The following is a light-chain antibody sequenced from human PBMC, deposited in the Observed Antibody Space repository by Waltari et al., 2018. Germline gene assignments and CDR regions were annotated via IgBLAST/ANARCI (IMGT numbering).Light chain of an antibody. CDR3: SSYTSSSTYV. CDR1: SSDVGGYNY. CDR2: DVS. Sequence: QSALTQPASVSGSPGQSITISCTGTSSDVGGYNYVSWYQQHPGKAPKLMIYDVSNRPSGFSNRFSGSKSGNTASLTISRLQAEDEADYYCSSYTSSSTYVFGTGTKVTVL. J-gene: IGLJ1*01. V-gene: IGLV2-14*01.